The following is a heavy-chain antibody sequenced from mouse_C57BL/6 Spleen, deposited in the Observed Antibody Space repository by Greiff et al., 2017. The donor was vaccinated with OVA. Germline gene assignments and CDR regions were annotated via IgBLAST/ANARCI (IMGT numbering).Heavy chain of an antibody. CDR3: ARSHYWYFDV. V-gene: IGHV1-55*01. J-gene: IGHJ1*03. CDR1: GYTFTSYW. CDR2: IYPGSGST. Sequence: VKLQQPGAELVKPGASVKMSCKASGYTFTSYWITWVKQRPGQGLEWIGDIYPGSGSTNYNEKFKSKATLTVDTSSSTAYMQLSSLTSEDSAVYYCARSHYWYFDVWGTGTTVTVSS.